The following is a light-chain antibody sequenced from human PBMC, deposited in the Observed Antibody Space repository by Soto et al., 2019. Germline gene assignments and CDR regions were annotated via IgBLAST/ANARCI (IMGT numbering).Light chain of an antibody. V-gene: IGKV1-12*01. J-gene: IGKJ3*01. CDR3: QQANSFPFT. CDR2: AAS. Sequence: DIQMTQSPSSVSASVGARVTITCRASQGISSCLAWYQQKPGKAPKLLIFAASSVQSGVPSRFSGSGSVTDFTLTISSLQPEDFATYYCQQANSFPFTFGPGTKVDIK. CDR1: QGISSC.